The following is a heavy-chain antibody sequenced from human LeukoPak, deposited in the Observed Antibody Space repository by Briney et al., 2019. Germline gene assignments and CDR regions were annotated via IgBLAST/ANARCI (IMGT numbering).Heavy chain of an antibody. J-gene: IGHJ4*02. CDR3: ARARYNYYDSSGYSRLPISFEFDY. CDR1: GFTFSSYG. V-gene: IGHV3-30*02. D-gene: IGHD3-22*01. Sequence: GGSLRLSCAASGFTFSSYGMHGVRQAPGKGLEWVAFIRYDGSNKYYADSVKGRFTISRENAKNSLYLQMNSLRAGDTAVYYCARARYNYYDSSGYSRLPISFEFDYWGQGTLVTVSS. CDR2: IRYDGSNK.